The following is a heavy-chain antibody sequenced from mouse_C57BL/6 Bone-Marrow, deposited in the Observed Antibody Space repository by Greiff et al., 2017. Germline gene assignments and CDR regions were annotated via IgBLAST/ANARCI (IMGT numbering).Heavy chain of an antibody. J-gene: IGHJ2*01. CDR1: GFNIKNTY. Sequence: QVQLQQSVAELVRPGASVKLSCTASGFNIKNTYMHWVKQRPGQGLEWIGVIDPSDSYTNYNQKFKGKATLTVDTSSSTAYMQLSSLTSEDSAVYYCARRLGFDYWGQGTTLTVSS. CDR2: IDPSDSYT. V-gene: IGHV1-59*01. CDR3: ARRLGFDY. D-gene: IGHD3-2*02.